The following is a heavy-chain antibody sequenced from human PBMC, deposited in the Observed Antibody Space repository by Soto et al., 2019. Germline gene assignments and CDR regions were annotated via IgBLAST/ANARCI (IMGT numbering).Heavy chain of an antibody. V-gene: IGHV4-34*01. Sequence: PSETLSLPGTVYGGSFSAYYWSWIRQRPGKGLEWIGEIKHSGSTNYNPSLKSRVTISADTSKNQFSLKLSSVTAADTAMYHCAKGKHPDYWGQGTLVTVSS. J-gene: IGHJ4*02. CDR2: IKHSGST. CDR3: AKGKHPDY. CDR1: GGSFSAYY.